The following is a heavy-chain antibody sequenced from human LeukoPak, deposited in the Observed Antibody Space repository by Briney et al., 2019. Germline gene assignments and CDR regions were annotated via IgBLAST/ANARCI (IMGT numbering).Heavy chain of an antibody. Sequence: PSQSLSLTCTVSGGSFSSGGIYWGWLRQPPGKGLEWIGYIYHSRSTYYNPSLKSRVTISVDRSKNQFSLKLSSVTDADTAVYYCARPRGANWYFDLWGRGTLVTVSS. D-gene: IGHD4/OR15-4a*01. CDR3: ARPRGANWYFDL. CDR1: GGSFSSGGIY. V-gene: IGHV4-30-2*01. CDR2: IYHSRST. J-gene: IGHJ2*01.